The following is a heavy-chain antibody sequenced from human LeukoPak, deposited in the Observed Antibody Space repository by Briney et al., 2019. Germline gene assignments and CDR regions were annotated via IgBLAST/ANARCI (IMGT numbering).Heavy chain of an antibody. V-gene: IGHV1-8*01. Sequence: ASVKVSCRASGYTFTSYDINWVRQATGQGLEWMGWMNPNSGNTGYAQKFQGRVTMTRNTSISTAYMELSSLRSEDTAVYYCARTYYDFWSGQDWFDPWGQGTLVTVSS. CDR3: ARTYYDFWSGQDWFDP. D-gene: IGHD3-3*01. J-gene: IGHJ5*02. CDR1: GYTFTSYD. CDR2: MNPNSGNT.